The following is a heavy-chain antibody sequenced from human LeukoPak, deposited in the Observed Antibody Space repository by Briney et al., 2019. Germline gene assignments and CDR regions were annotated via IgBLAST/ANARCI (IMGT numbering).Heavy chain of an antibody. D-gene: IGHD6-13*01. CDR2: IYYSGST. CDR1: GGSISSSSYY. Sequence: SETLSLTCTVSGGSISSSSYYWGWIRQPPGKGLEWIGSIYYSGSTYYNPSLKSRVTISVDTSKNQFSLKLSSVTAADTAVYYCARRGIAALGSPNDAFDIWGQGTMVTVSS. J-gene: IGHJ3*02. CDR3: ARRGIAALGSPNDAFDI. V-gene: IGHV4-39*01.